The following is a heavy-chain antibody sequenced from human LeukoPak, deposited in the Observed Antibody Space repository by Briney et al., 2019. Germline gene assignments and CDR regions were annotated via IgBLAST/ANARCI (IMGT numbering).Heavy chain of an antibody. CDR3: AAGGAYEFRDDY. J-gene: IGHJ4*02. Sequence: SEKVSCKASGGTFSSYAISWVRQAPGQGLEWMGKIIPIYGRANYGQKFQGRVTITADELTTTSYMELSSLTAEDMAVYYCAAGGAYEFRDDYWGQGTLVTVSS. V-gene: IGHV1-69*15. D-gene: IGHD3-3*01. CDR2: IIPIYGRA. CDR1: GGTFSSYA.